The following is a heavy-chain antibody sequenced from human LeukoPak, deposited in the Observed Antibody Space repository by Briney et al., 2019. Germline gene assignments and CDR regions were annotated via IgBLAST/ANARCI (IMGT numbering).Heavy chain of an antibody. CDR3: ASGVYSYGYVLDY. J-gene: IGHJ4*02. Sequence: SVKVSCKASGGTFSSYTISWVRQAPGQGLEWMGRIIPILGIANYAQKFQGRVTITADKSTSTAYMELSSLRSEDTAVYYCASGVYSYGYVLDYWGQGILVTVSS. D-gene: IGHD5-18*01. V-gene: IGHV1-69*02. CDR2: IIPILGIA. CDR1: GGTFSSYT.